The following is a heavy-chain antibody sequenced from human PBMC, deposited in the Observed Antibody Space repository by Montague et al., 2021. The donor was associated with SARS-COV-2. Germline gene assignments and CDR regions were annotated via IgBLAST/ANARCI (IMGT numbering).Heavy chain of an antibody. V-gene: IGHV4-59*02. Sequence: SETLSLTCTVSGGSVSSSYWSWIRQPPGKGLEWFGYIHYSGTMKYNPSRNSRVTILLDTSKNQFSLKLSSLTAADTAVYYCTRVHGRGWSDYWGQGSLVTVSS. D-gene: IGHD6-19*01. CDR3: TRVHGRGWSDY. CDR1: GGSVSSSY. CDR2: IHYSGTM. J-gene: IGHJ4*02.